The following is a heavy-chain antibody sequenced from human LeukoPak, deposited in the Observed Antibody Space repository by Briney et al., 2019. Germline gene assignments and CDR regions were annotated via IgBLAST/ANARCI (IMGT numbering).Heavy chain of an antibody. Sequence: ASVKVSCKASGYTFTSYDINWVRQATGQGLEWMGWMNPNSGNTGYAQKFQGRVTMTRNTSISTAYMELSSLRSEDTAVYYCASASQFSSGCTNYYYYMDVWGKGTTVTVSS. CDR2: MNPNSGNT. CDR1: GYTFTSYD. D-gene: IGHD6-19*01. CDR3: ASASQFSSGCTNYYYYMDV. V-gene: IGHV1-8*01. J-gene: IGHJ6*03.